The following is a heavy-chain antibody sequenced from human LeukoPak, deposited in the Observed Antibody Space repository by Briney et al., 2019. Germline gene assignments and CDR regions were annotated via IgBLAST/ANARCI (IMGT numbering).Heavy chain of an antibody. CDR3: LKGNSGSYPAHRRCEY. D-gene: IGHD1-26*01. J-gene: IGHJ4*02. V-gene: IGHV3-23*01. CDR2: LGDSGTST. Sequence: GGSLRLSCAASGFTFGSYAMTWARQAPGKGLEWVSSLGDSGTSTYYAVSVRGRFTISRDNSKDTLYLQMNSLRVEDTAVYYCLKGNSGSYPAHRRCEYWGLGTLVTVSS. CDR1: GFTFGSYA.